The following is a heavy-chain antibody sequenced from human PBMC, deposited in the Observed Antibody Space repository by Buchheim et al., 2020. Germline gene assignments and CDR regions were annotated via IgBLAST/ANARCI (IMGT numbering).Heavy chain of an antibody. Sequence: EVQLVESGGGLVQPGGSLRLSCTTSRFTFSSYWMHWVRQAPGKGLVWVSRINSDGRSTTYADSVKGRFTISRDNAKNTLYLQMNSLRAEDTAVYYCARDHYSTGFDYWGQGTL. CDR1: RFTFSSYW. J-gene: IGHJ4*02. CDR2: INSDGRST. D-gene: IGHD3-10*01. V-gene: IGHV3-74*01. CDR3: ARDHYSTGFDY.